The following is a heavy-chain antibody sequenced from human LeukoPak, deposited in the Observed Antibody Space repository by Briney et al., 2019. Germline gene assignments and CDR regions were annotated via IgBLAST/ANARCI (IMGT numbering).Heavy chain of an antibody. D-gene: IGHD5-12*01. Sequence: PSETLSLTCAVYGGPLTRSLSYWGWIRRPPGKGLEWIGNIYYTGSTDYSPSFESRAAMSVDTSKNQFSLQLRSVTAADTAVYYCARLNSGYEDYYFDDWGQGTLVTVSS. V-gene: IGHV4-39*01. CDR1: GGPLTRSLSY. CDR3: ARLNSGYEDYYFDD. CDR2: IYYTGST. J-gene: IGHJ4*02.